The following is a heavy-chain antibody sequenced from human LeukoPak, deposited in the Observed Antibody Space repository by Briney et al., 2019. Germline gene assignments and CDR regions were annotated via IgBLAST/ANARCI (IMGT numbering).Heavy chain of an antibody. J-gene: IGHJ6*03. CDR3: AKTVGDSYYYYYYYMDV. V-gene: IGHV3-23*01. Sequence: GGSLRLSCAASGFTFSSYAMSWVRQAPGKGLEWVSAISGSGGSTYYADSVKGRFTISRDNSKNTLYLQMNSLRAEDTAVYYCAKTVGDSYYYYYYYMDVWGKGTTVTVSS. CDR2: ISGSGGST. D-gene: IGHD2-21*01. CDR1: GFTFSSYA.